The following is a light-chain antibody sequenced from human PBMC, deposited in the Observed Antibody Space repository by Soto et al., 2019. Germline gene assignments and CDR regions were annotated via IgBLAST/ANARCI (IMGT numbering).Light chain of an antibody. V-gene: IGKV3-11*01. J-gene: IGKJ2*01. Sequence: EIVLTQSPATLSLSPGERATLSCRASQSVGSYLAWYQQKPGQAPRLLIYDAFNRATGIPARFSGSGSGTDFTLTISSLEPEDFAVYYCQQRSNWPYTFGQGTKVEIK. CDR2: DAF. CDR3: QQRSNWPYT. CDR1: QSVGSY.